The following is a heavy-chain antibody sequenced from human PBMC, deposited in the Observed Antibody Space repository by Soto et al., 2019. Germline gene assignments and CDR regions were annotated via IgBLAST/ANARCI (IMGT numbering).Heavy chain of an antibody. J-gene: IGHJ6*02. D-gene: IGHD3-3*01. CDR2: PSAYNGNT. V-gene: IGHV1-18*01. CDR3: AREVPRYYDFWSVSVYGMDV. Sequence: QVQLVPSGAEVKKPGASVTVSCKASGYTFTSSGISWVRPAPGQGLEWMGWPSAYNGNTNYAPKLQGRVTITTDTSTSTAYMELRSRRSDDTAGYYCAREVPRYYDFWSVSVYGMDVWGQGTTVTVSS. CDR1: GYTFTSSG.